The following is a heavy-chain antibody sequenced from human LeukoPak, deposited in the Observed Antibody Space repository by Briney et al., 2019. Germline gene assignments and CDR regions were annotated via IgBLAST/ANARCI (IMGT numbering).Heavy chain of an antibody. D-gene: IGHD3-9*01. CDR1: GFTFSSYG. Sequence: GGSLRLSCAASGFTFSSYGMHWVRQAPGKGLEWVAFIRYDGSNKYYADFVKGRFTISRDNSKNTLYLQMNSLRAEDTAVYYCAKGSPVLRYFDWLPRHWGQGTLVTVSS. J-gene: IGHJ1*01. CDR3: AKGSPVLRYFDWLPRH. V-gene: IGHV3-30*02. CDR2: IRYDGSNK.